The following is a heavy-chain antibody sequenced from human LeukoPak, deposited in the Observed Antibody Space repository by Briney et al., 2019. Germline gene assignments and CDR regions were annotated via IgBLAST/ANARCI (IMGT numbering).Heavy chain of an antibody. J-gene: IGHJ3*02. Sequence: GGSLRLSCAASGFTFSSYSMNWVRQAPGKGLEWVSSISSSSSYIYYAGSVKGRFTISRDNAKNSLYLQMNSLRAEDTAVYYCARRDIVATTYAFDIWGQGTMVTVSS. V-gene: IGHV3-21*01. D-gene: IGHD5-12*01. CDR2: ISSSSSYI. CDR3: ARRDIVATTYAFDI. CDR1: GFTFSSYS.